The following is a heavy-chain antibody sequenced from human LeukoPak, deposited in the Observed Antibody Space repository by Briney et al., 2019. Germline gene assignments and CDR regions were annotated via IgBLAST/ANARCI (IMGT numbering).Heavy chain of an antibody. J-gene: IGHJ6*03. D-gene: IGHD2-2*01. CDR2: IYPGDSDT. CDR1: GYSFTSYW. CDR3: ARAPDCCSTSCYYMDV. Sequence: GESLKISCKGSGYSFTSYWIGWVRQMPGKSLEWMGIIYPGDSDTRYSPSFQGQVTISADKSISTAYLQWSSLKASDTAMYYCARAPDCCSTSCYYMDVWGKGTTVTVSS. V-gene: IGHV5-51*01.